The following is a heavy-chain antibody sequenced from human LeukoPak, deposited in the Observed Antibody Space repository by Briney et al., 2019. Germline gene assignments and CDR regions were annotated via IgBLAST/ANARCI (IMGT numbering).Heavy chain of an antibody. D-gene: IGHD1-1*01. Sequence: GESLKISCKGSGYSFTNYWIGWVCQMPGKGLEWMGIIYPSDSETRYGPSFQGQVTISADKSISTAFLQWSSLKASDTAMYYCARLKWERGAFDIWGQGTMVTVSS. CDR3: ARLKWERGAFDI. J-gene: IGHJ3*02. CDR1: GYSFTNYW. CDR2: IYPSDSET. V-gene: IGHV5-51*01.